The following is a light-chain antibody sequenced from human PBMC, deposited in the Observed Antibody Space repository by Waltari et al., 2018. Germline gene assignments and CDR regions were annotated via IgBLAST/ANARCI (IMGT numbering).Light chain of an antibody. CDR3: QSADTIATYVL. Sequence: SYELTQPPSVSVSPGQTARNTCSGDALPKQYTYWYQQKPGQAPVLVIFKDTERPSRIPERFSGSSSGATVTLTISGVQAEDEADYYCQSADTIATYVLFGGGTKLTVL. CDR1: ALPKQY. J-gene: IGLJ2*01. CDR2: KDT. V-gene: IGLV3-25*03.